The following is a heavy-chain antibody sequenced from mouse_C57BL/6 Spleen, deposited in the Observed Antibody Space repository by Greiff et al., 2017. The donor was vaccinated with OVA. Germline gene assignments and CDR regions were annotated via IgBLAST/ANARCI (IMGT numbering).Heavy chain of an antibody. CDR2: INPGSGGT. D-gene: IGHD1-1*01. CDR1: GYAFTNYL. Sequence: VQLQQSGAELVRPGTSVKVSCKASGYAFTNYLIEWVKQRPGQGLEWIGVINPGSGGTNYNEKFKGKATLTADKSSSTAYMQLSSLTSEDSAVYFCARSSTTVPWDYWGQGTTLTVSS. CDR3: ARSSTTVPWDY. V-gene: IGHV1-54*01. J-gene: IGHJ2*01.